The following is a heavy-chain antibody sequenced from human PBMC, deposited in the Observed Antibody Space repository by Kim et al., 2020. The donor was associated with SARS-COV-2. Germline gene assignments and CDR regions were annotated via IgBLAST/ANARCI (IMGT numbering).Heavy chain of an antibody. CDR3: ARDSQAVMSELDY. J-gene: IGHJ4*02. V-gene: IGHV1-46*01. D-gene: IGHD6-19*01. Sequence: ASVKVSCKASGYTFTNYYIHWVRQAPGQGLEWMGIINPSAGSTTYAQRFQGRVTMTRDTSTSTVYMELSSLRSEDTAVYYCARDSQAVMSELDYWGQGTLVTVSS. CDR2: INPSAGST. CDR1: GYTFTNYY.